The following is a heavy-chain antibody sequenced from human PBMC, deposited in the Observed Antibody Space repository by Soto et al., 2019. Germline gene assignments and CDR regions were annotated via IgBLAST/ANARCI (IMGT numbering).Heavy chain of an antibody. V-gene: IGHV5-51*01. CDR2: IYPGDSDT. Sequence: VESLKISFKDSGSILNSYWIRWVRQMPLKVLERLGIIYPGDSDTRYSPSFQGQVNISADKSISTAHLHWSSLKASDTAMYYCARVWNTTYDSSGYYMDYFDYWGQGTLPTVSS. CDR1: GSILNSYW. J-gene: IGHJ4*02. CDR3: ARVWNTTYDSSGYYMDYFDY. D-gene: IGHD3-22*01.